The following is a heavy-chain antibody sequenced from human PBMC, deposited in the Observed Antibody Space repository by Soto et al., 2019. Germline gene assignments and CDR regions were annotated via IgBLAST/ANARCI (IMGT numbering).Heavy chain of an antibody. CDR2: VSGSGGST. CDR3: AKSYGDYPYYSAMDV. V-gene: IGHV3-23*01. D-gene: IGHD4-17*01. J-gene: IGHJ6*02. Sequence: EVQLLESGGDLVQPGGSLRLSCEASGFTFSSYAMSWVRQAPGKGLEWVSAVSGSGGSTYYADSVKGLFTISRDNSKNTLYLQMNSLRAEDTAIYFCAKSYGDYPYYSAMDVWGQGTTITVSS. CDR1: GFTFSSYA.